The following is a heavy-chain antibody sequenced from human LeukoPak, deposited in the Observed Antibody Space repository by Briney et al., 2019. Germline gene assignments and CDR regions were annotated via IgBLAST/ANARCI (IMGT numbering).Heavy chain of an antibody. J-gene: IGHJ5*02. CDR3: AKGYYDILTDYFHNWFNP. Sequence: PGGSLRLSCAASGFTVSSSYMSWVRQAPGVGLEWVSTISGRGGSTFYADSVKGRFTISRDNSKNTLYLQMNSLRADDTAVYYCAKGYYDILTDYFHNWFNPWGQGTLVIVSS. D-gene: IGHD3-9*01. CDR2: ISGRGGST. V-gene: IGHV3-23*01. CDR1: GFTVSSSY.